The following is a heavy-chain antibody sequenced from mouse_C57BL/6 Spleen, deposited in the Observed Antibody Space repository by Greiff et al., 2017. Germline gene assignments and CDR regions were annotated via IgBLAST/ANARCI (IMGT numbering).Heavy chain of an antibody. CDR2: ISSGSSTI. CDR3: ARMIYYGYDVGAY. D-gene: IGHD2-2*01. Sequence: EVQGVESGGGLVKPGGSLKLSCAASGFTFSDYGMHWVRQAPEKGLEWVAYISSGSSTIYYADTVKGRFTISRDNAKNTLFLQMTSLRSEDTAMYYCARMIYYGYDVGAYWGQGTLVTVSA. V-gene: IGHV5-17*01. J-gene: IGHJ3*01. CDR1: GFTFSDYG.